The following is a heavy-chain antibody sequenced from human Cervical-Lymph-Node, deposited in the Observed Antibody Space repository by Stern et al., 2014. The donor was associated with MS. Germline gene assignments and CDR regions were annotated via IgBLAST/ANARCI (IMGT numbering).Heavy chain of an antibody. V-gene: IGHV1-69*01. D-gene: IGHD1-26*01. CDR1: RGSFSSYA. J-gene: IGHJ6*02. CDR3: ARGELKEGLVRGLDV. CDR2: ILRIVGTA. Sequence: VQLVESGAGAKGHGASAKGSCEAARGSFSSYAVSSVRQAPGQGLEWMGGILRIVGTATYAQKFQGRGKITGGESPSTAYMELSSLRSEDTAVYYCARGELKEGLVRGLDVWGQGTTFTVSS.